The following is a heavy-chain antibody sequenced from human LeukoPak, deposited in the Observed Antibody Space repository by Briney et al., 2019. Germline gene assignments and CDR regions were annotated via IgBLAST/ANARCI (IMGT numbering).Heavy chain of an antibody. CDR1: GGSFSGYY. D-gene: IGHD2-2*01. CDR2: INHSGST. Sequence: SETLSLTCAVYGGSFSGYYWSWIRQPPGKGLEWIGEINHSGSTNYNPSLKSRVTISVDTSENQFSLKLSSVTAADTAVYYCARVPVYRSSTSCSFDYWGQGTLVTVSS. J-gene: IGHJ4*02. CDR3: ARVPVYRSSTSCSFDY. V-gene: IGHV4-34*01.